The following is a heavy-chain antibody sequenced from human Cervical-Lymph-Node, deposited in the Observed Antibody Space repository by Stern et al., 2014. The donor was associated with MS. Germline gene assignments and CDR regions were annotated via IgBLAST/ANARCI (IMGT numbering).Heavy chain of an antibody. J-gene: IGHJ4*02. V-gene: IGHV3-7*01. CDR3: ASLMGATTFDY. CDR2: IKDDGTEK. D-gene: IGHD1-26*01. CDR1: EVTFHDYW. Sequence: EVQLEESGGGLVQPGGSLRLTCTASEVTFHDYWMSWVRQSPGKGLEWVATIKDDGTEKYYVASVKGRFTISRDNAKKSLYLHLDSLRAEDTAVYYCASLMGATTFDYWGQGTLVTVSS.